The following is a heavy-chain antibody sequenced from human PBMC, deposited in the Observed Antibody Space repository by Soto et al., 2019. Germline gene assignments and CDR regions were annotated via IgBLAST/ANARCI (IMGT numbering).Heavy chain of an antibody. Sequence: GGSLRLSCVASGFTFSSYGMHWVRQAPGKGLEWVAVIWYDGSNKYYADSVKGRFTISRDNSKNTLYLQMNSLRAEDTAVYYCARDKDYDILTGYSGAFDYWGQGTLVTVSS. CDR2: IWYDGSNK. CDR1: GFTFSSYG. J-gene: IGHJ4*02. D-gene: IGHD3-9*01. V-gene: IGHV3-33*01. CDR3: ARDKDYDILTGYSGAFDY.